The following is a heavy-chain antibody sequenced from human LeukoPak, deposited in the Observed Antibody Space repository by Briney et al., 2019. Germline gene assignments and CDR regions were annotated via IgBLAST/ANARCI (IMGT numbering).Heavy chain of an antibody. CDR3: ARGGIVGGTPGGSFEI. CDR2: INPSSGGT. Sequence: ASVKVSCKTSGYTFTSYYIHWVRQAPGQGLEWMGVINPSSGGTRFAQKFQDRVTVTRDTSTSTVYMELSSLRSEDTAIYYCARGGIVGGTPGGSFEIWGHGTMATVSS. CDR1: GYTFTSYY. V-gene: IGHV1-46*01. D-gene: IGHD1-26*01. J-gene: IGHJ3*02.